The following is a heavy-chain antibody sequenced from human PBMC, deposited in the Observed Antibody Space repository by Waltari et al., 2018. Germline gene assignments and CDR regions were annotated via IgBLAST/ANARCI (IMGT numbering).Heavy chain of an antibody. CDR2: ISGGGGTT. CDR3: AKDYLYNKVDS. D-gene: IGHD3-16*01. V-gene: IGHV3-23*04. Sequence: EVQLVESGGDLVQPGGSLRLSCAASGFTFNKYAMNWVRQAPGKGLEWVSVISGGGGTTYYADSVKGRFTISRDNSKNTLYLQMNSLRAEDTALYYCAKDYLYNKVDSWGQGTLVTVSS. CDR1: GFTFNKYA. J-gene: IGHJ4*02.